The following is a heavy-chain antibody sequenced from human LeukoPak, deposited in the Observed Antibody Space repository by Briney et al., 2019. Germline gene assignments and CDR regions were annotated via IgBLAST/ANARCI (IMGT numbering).Heavy chain of an antibody. CDR2: ISGSGGST. Sequence: GGSLRLSCEASVFTFRNYWMNWVRQAPGKGLEWVSAISGSGGSTYYADSVKGRFTISRDNAKNSLYLQMNSLRAEDMALYYCAKDVGARFSDAFDIWGQGTMVTVSS. CDR1: VFTFRNYW. J-gene: IGHJ3*02. D-gene: IGHD6-6*01. CDR3: AKDVGARFSDAFDI. V-gene: IGHV3-23*01.